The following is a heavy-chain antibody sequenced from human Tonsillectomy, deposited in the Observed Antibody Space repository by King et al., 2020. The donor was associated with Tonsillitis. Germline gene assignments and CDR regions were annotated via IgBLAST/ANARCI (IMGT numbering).Heavy chain of an antibody. CDR1: GFTFRNAW. CDR2: IKTETDGGTT. Sequence: DVQLVESGGGLVKPGGSLRLSCAASGFTFRNAWMTWVRRAPGKGLEWVGRIKTETDGGTTDYAAPVKGRFTISRDDSKNTLYLQMNSLKTEDTAGYYCTTDLITMVRGVDAFDIWGQGTMVTVSS. CDR3: TTDLITMVRGVDAFDI. V-gene: IGHV3-15*01. D-gene: IGHD3-10*01. J-gene: IGHJ3*02.